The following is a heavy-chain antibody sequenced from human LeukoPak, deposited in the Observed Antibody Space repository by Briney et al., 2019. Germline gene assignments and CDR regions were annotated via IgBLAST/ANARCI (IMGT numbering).Heavy chain of an antibody. D-gene: IGHD6-13*01. V-gene: IGHV1-46*01. Sequence: ASVKVSCKASGYTFPSYFMHWVRQAPGQGLEWMGIINPTGGSTTYAQKFQGRVTMTRDTSTSTVYMELSRLRSDDTAVYYCARVYSSSWYYFDYWGQGTLVTVSS. J-gene: IGHJ4*02. CDR3: ARVYSSSWYYFDY. CDR1: GYTFPSYF. CDR2: INPTGGST.